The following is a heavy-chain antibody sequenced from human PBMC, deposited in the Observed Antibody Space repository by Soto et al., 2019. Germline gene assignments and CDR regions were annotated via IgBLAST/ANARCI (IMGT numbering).Heavy chain of an antibody. CDR2: IIPIFGTA. D-gene: IGHD3-22*01. CDR3: ALPYYYDSSGYYEVVDAFES. J-gene: IGHJ3*02. V-gene: IGHV1-69*06. Sequence: GASVKVSCKASGGTFSSYAISWVRQAPGQGLEWMGGIIPIFGTANYAQKFQGRVTITADKSTSTAYMELSSLRSEDTAVYYCALPYYYDSSGYYEVVDAFESWGQGTMVTVSS. CDR1: GGTFSSYA.